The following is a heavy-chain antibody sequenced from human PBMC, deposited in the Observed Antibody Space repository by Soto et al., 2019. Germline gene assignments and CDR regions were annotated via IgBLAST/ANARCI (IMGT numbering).Heavy chain of an antibody. CDR3: AKDSFLEWLKRDLFDY. Sequence: EVQLLESGGGLVQPGGSLRLSCAASGFTFSSYAMSWVRQAPGKGLEWVSAISGSGGSTYYADSVKGRFTISRDNSKNALYLRMNSLRAEDTAVYYCAKDSFLEWLKRDLFDYWGQGTLVTVSS. D-gene: IGHD3-3*01. CDR2: ISGSGGST. V-gene: IGHV3-23*01. CDR1: GFTFSSYA. J-gene: IGHJ4*02.